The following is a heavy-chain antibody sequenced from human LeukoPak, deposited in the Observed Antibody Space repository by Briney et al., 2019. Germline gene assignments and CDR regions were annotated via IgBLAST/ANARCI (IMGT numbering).Heavy chain of an antibody. CDR2: ISSSSSTI. CDR1: GFTFSSYS. D-gene: IGHD6-13*01. CDR3: ARDEYSSSWYTYYYYYGMDV. J-gene: IGHJ6*02. Sequence: GGSLRLSCAASGFTFSSYSMNWVRQAPGKGLEWVSYISSSSSTIYYADSVKGRFTISRDNSKNTLYLQMNSLRAEDTAVYYCARDEYSSSWYTYYYYYGMDVWGQGTTVTVSS. V-gene: IGHV3-48*01.